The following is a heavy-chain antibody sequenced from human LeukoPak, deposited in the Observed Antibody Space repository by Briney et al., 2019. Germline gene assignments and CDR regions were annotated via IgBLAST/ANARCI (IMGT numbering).Heavy chain of an antibody. CDR1: GYSFTSHW. CDR2: IYPADSDT. D-gene: IGHD3-9*01. V-gene: IGHV5-51*01. CDR3: TRHPYFNILTGYYAVLHY. Sequence: GESLKISCKGSGYSFTSHWIGWVRQLPGKGLEWMGIIYPADSDTKYSPSFQGQVTISADKSINTAYLQWSGLKVSDTAIYYCTRHPYFNILTGYYAVLHYWGQGTLVTVSS. J-gene: IGHJ4*02.